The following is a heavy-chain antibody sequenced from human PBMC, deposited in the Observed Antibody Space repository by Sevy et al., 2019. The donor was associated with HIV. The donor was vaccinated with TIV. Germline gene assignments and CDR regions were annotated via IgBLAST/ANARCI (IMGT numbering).Heavy chain of an antibody. CDR1: GYTFTGYY. CDR2: IDPNSAGT. CDR3: SRSVYGSRTYLNDY. J-gene: IGHJ4*02. V-gene: IGHV1-2*02. D-gene: IGHD3-10*01. Sequence: ASVKVSCKASGYTFTGYYMHWVRQAPGQGLEWMGWIDPNSAGTNYSQKFQGRVTMSTDTSISTAYMELSRLRSDDTALYYCSRSVYGSRTYLNDYWGQRTLVTDSS.